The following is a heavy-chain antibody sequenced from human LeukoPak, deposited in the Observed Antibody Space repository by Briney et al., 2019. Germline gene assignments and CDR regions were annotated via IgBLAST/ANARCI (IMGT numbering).Heavy chain of an antibody. V-gene: IGHV1-69*02. Sequence: GSSVKVSCKASGGTFSSYTISWVRQAPGQGLEWMGRIIPILGIANYAQKFQGRVTITADKSTSTAYMELSSLRSEDTAVYYCARSSNWNDLWWFDHWGQGTLVTVSS. CDR2: IIPILGIA. J-gene: IGHJ5*02. CDR3: ARSSNWNDLWWFDH. D-gene: IGHD1-1*01. CDR1: GGTFSSYT.